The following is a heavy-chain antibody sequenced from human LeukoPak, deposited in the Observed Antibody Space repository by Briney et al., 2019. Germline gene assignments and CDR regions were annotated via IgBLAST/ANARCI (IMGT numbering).Heavy chain of an antibody. Sequence: GASVKVSCKASGYPFSNYDINWVRQAPGQGLEWMGWMNPKSGSTGYGQKFQGRVTMTRVTSITTAYMELRSLRSDDTAVYYCTKASLAFGTKYFDPWGQGTLVTVSS. CDR2: MNPKSGST. V-gene: IGHV1-8*01. J-gene: IGHJ5*02. D-gene: IGHD3-10*01. CDR1: GYPFSNYD. CDR3: TKASLAFGTKYFDP.